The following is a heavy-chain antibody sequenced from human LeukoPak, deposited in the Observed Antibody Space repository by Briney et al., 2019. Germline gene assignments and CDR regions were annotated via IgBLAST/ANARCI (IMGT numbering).Heavy chain of an antibody. J-gene: IGHJ6*04. CDR2: ISSSGSTI. D-gene: IGHD3-10*02. V-gene: IGHV3-48*03. CDR3: AELGITMIGGV. CDR1: GFTFSSYE. Sequence: GGSLRLSCAASGFTFSSYEMNWVRQAPGKGLEWVSYISSSGSTIYYADSVKGRFTISKDNDKNSLYLQMNSLRAEDTAVYYCAELGITMIGGVWGKGTTVTISS.